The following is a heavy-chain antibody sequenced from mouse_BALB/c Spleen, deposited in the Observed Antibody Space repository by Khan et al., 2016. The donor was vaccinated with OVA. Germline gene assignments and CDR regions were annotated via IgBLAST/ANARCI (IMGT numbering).Heavy chain of an antibody. CDR3: DNDPPYYGMDY. Sequence: QVQLKESGPGLVAPSQSLSITCTVSGFSLTNYAVNWIRQPPGKGLEWLGVIWTGGGTNNNTALKSRLSISTENSKSKVFLKVNSLQTDDTAMSFRDNDPPYYGMDYWGQGTSVTVSS. V-gene: IGHV2-6-5*01. CDR1: GFSLTNYA. J-gene: IGHJ4*01. CDR2: IWTGGGT.